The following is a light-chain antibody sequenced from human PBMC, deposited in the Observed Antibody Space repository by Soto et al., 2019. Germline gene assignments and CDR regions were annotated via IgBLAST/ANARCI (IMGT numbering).Light chain of an antibody. Sequence: DIQMTQSPSTLSASVGDRVIITCRASQSISTWLAWYQQKPGEGPKLLIYSASTLQSGVPSRFSGSGSGTEFTLTISGLQPDDFATYYCQQYDGNFGGGTRVEI. V-gene: IGKV1-5*01. J-gene: IGKJ4*01. CDR2: SAS. CDR3: QQYDGN. CDR1: QSISTW.